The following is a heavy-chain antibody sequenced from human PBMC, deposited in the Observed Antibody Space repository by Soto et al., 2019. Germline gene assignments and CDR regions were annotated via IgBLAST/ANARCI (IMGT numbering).Heavy chain of an antibody. J-gene: IGHJ4*02. CDR3: ARDYGRWLQQGSYFDY. CDR1: GGSISSSSYY. CDR2: IYYSGST. Sequence: SETLSLTCTVSGGSISSSSYYWGWIRQPPGKGLEWIGSIYYSGSTYYNPSLKSRVTISVDTSKNQFSLKLSSVTAADTAVYYCARDYGRWLQQGSYFDYWGQGTLVTVSS. V-gene: IGHV4-39*02. D-gene: IGHD5-12*01.